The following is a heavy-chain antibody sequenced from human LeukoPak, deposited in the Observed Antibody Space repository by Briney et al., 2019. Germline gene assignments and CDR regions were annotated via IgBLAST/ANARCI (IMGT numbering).Heavy chain of an antibody. CDR3: ARDREGRDYFDY. D-gene: IGHD1-26*01. CDR1: GYTFTSYY. CDR2: INPSGGSP. J-gene: IGHJ4*02. Sequence: ASVKVSCKASGYTFTSYYMQWMRQAPGQGLEWMGIINPSGGSPIYAQKFQGRVTMTRDTSTSTVYMELSSLRSEDTAVYYCARDREGRDYFDYWGQGTLVTVSS. V-gene: IGHV1-46*01.